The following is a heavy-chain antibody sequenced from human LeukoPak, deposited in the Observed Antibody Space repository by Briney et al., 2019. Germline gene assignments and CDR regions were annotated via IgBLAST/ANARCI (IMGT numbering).Heavy chain of an antibody. CDR1: GVSISGYY. CDR2: IHYSGKA. D-gene: IGHD3-16*01. Sequence: SETLSLTCTVSGVSISGYYWTWIRQPPGKGLEWVGHIHYSGKADYNPSPRSRITISVDTSKNQMSLKLSSVTDADTAVYYCARFGVYYDMGVWGQGTTVTVS. V-gene: IGHV4-59*01. J-gene: IGHJ6*02. CDR3: ARFGVYYDMGV.